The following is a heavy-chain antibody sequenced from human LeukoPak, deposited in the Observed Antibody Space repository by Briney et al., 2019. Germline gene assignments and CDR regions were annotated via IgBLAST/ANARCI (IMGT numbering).Heavy chain of an antibody. CDR3: ARGTAYCGGDCYSGMDY. CDR2: IIPIFGTA. J-gene: IGHJ4*02. Sequence: ASVKVSCKASGGTFSSYAISWVRQAPVQGLEWMGGIIPIFGTANYAQKCQGRVTITADESTSTAYMELSSLRSEDTAVYYCARGTAYCGGDCYSGMDYWGQGTLVTVSS. CDR1: GGTFSSYA. V-gene: IGHV1-69*13. D-gene: IGHD2-21*02.